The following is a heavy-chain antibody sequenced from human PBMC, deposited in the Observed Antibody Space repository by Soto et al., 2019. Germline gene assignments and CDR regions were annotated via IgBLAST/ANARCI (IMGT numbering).Heavy chain of an antibody. CDR2: IYHSGST. J-gene: IGHJ4*02. D-gene: IGHD3-22*01. V-gene: IGHV4-30-2*01. CDR3: ARGAVVNFDS. CDR1: GDSISSSS. Sequence: PSXTLPLTCTVSGDSISSSSWTWIRQPPGKGLEWIGYIYHSGSTYYNPSLKSRVTISVDRSKNQFSLKLTSVTAADTAVYYCARGAVVNFDSWGQGTLVTVSS.